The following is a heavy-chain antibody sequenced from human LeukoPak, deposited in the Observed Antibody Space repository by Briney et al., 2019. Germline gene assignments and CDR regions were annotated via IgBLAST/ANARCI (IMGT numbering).Heavy chain of an antibody. J-gene: IGHJ1*01. V-gene: IGHV3-23*01. CDR3: ARTVQLGD. CDR1: GFTLNTYA. Sequence: GGSLRLSCAASGFTLNTYAMSWVRQAPGKGLEWVSTISGTGGDTFYADSVKGRFTISRDNSKNTLYLQLNSLRVEDTAVYYCARTVQLGDWGQGTLVTVSS. CDR2: ISGTGGDT. D-gene: IGHD1-1*01.